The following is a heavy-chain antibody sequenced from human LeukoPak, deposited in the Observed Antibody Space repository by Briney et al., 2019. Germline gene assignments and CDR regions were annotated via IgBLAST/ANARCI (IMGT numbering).Heavy chain of an antibody. D-gene: IGHD3-16*02. J-gene: IGHJ4*02. V-gene: IGHV1-69*04. Sequence: ASVKVSCKASGGTFSSYAISWVRQAPGQGLEWMGRIIPILGIANYAQKFQGRVTITADKSTSTAYMELSSLRSEDAAVYYCARDQNGIVDYWGQGTLVTVSS. CDR3: ARDQNGIVDY. CDR2: IIPILGIA. CDR1: GGTFSSYA.